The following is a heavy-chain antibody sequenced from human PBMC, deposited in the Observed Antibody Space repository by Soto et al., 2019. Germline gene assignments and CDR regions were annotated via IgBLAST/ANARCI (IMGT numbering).Heavy chain of an antibody. CDR3: ASLYYYDSSGYYWFDP. J-gene: IGHJ5*02. D-gene: IGHD3-22*01. CDR1: GGSISSGDYY. CDR2: IYYSGST. V-gene: IGHV4-30-4*01. Sequence: SETLSLTCTVSGGSISSGDYYWSWIRQPPGKGLEWIGYIYYSGSTYYNTSLKSRVTISVDTSKNQFSLKLSSVTAADTAVYYCASLYYYDSSGYYWFDPWGQGTLVTVS.